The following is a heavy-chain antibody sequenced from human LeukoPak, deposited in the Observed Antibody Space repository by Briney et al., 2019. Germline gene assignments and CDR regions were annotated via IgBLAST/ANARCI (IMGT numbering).Heavy chain of an antibody. V-gene: IGHV4-59*01. CDR2: NSYTGST. Sequence: PSETLSLTCTVSGGSISRYYWSWIRQHPGNGLEWIGYNSYTGSTTYNSSLKSRVTISLDTSQNQFSLKLTSVTPADTAVYYCAKTAKYYYGSETYYFFEYWGQGTLVTVSS. D-gene: IGHD3-10*01. J-gene: IGHJ4*02. CDR1: GGSISRYY. CDR3: AKTAKYYYGSETYYFFEY.